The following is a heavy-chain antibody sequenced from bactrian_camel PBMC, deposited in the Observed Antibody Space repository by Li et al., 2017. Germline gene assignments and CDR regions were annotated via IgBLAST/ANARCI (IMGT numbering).Heavy chain of an antibody. J-gene: IGHJ4*01. CDR2: IKSDGSAT. CDR1: GFTFSGQA. Sequence: VQLVESGGGSVQPGGSLRLSCAASGFTFSGQAMSWVRQAPGKGLEWVSQIKSDGSATYYAGSAKGRFAISRDDATNTVYLQMNSLKSDDTALYYCATDPGLCGGSCDEYNVWGQGTQVTVS. V-gene: IGHV3S35*01. D-gene: IGHD2*01. CDR3: ATDPGLCGGSCDEYNV.